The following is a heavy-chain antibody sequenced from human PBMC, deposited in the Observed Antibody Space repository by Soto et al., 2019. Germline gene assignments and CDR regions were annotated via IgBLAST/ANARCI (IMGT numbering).Heavy chain of an antibody. CDR1: GYIFTSYW. CDR3: ARRGNYGSGSYYNFDY. J-gene: IGHJ4*02. D-gene: IGHD3-10*01. Sequence: PGESLKISCKGSGYIFTSYWISCVLQMPGKGLEWMGRIDPSDSYTNYSPSFQGHVTISADKSISTAYLQWSSLKASDTAMYYCARRGNYGSGSYYNFDYWGQGTLVTVSS. V-gene: IGHV5-10-1*01. CDR2: IDPSDSYT.